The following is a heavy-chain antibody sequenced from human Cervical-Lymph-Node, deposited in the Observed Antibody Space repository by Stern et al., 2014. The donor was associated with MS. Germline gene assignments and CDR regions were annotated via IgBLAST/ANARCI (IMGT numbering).Heavy chain of an antibody. CDR3: ALSSETSDRWYSLGYDL. V-gene: IGHV1-69*01. D-gene: IGHD6-13*01. Sequence: VQLVESGAEVTKPGSSVTVSCQSSGAPFPQFPRSWVRQAPGQGLEWLVGLFPVCGTPTYAQEFRGRVTITADVSTSTVYMELSSLRSDDTAVYYCALSSETSDRWYSLGYDLWGQGTLVTVSS. J-gene: IGHJ5*02. CDR2: LFPVCGTP. CDR1: GAPFPQFP.